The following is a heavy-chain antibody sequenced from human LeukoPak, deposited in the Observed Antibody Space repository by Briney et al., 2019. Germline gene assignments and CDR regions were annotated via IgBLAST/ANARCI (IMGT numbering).Heavy chain of an antibody. CDR1: GGSISSYY. Sequence: SETLSLTCTVSGGSISSYYWSWIRQPPGKGLEWIGYIYYSGSTNYNPSLKSRVTISVDTSKNQFSLKLSSVTAADTAVYYCARAASSVGPPCFDYWGQGTLVTVSS. CDR3: ARAASSVGPPCFDY. V-gene: IGHV4-59*01. J-gene: IGHJ4*02. CDR2: IYYSGST.